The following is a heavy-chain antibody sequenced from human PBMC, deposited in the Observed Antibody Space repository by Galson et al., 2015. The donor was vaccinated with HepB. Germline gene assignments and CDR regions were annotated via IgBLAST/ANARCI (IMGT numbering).Heavy chain of an antibody. CDR3: TTGPPGIAAAGTGGDY. CDR1: GFTFSNAW. V-gene: IGHV3-15*01. Sequence: SLRLSCAASGFTFSNAWMSWVRQAPGKGLEWVGRIKSKTDGGTTDYAAPVKGRFTISRDDSENTLYLQMNSLKTEDTAVYYCTTGPPGIAAAGTGGDYWGQGTLVTVSS. CDR2: IKSKTDGGTT. D-gene: IGHD6-13*01. J-gene: IGHJ4*02.